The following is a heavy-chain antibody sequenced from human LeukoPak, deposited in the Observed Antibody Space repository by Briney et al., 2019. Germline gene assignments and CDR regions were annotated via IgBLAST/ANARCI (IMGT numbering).Heavy chain of an antibody. CDR2: ISYDGSNK. V-gene: IGHV3-30-3*01. CDR3: ARDRFGGRSYYYYGMDV. CDR1: GFTFSSYA. D-gene: IGHD2-15*01. J-gene: IGHJ6*02. Sequence: PGRSLRLSCAASGFTFSSYAMHWVRQAPGKGLEWVAVISYDGSNKYYADSVKGRFTISRDNSKNTLYLQMNSLRAEDTAVYYCARDRFGGRSYYYYGMDVWGQGTTVTVSS.